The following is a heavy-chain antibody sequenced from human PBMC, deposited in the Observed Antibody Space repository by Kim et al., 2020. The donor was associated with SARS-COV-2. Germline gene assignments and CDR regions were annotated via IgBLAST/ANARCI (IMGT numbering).Heavy chain of an antibody. J-gene: IGHJ4*02. CDR1: GGSISSGGYS. D-gene: IGHD6-6*01. Sequence: SETLSPTCAVSGGSISSGGYSWSWIRQPPGKGLEWIGYIYHSWSTYYNPSLKSRVTISVDRSKNQFSLKLSSVTAADTAVYYCARAEPSSSSFLYWGQGTLVTVSS. CDR2: IYHSWST. V-gene: IGHV4-30-2*01. CDR3: ARAEPSSSSFLY.